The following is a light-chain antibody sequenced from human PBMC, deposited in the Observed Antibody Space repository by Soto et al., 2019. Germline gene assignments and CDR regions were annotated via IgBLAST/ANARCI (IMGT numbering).Light chain of an antibody. CDR1: QSVTNY. Sequence: EIFLTQSPDTLSLSPGERATLTCRASQSVTNYIAWYQQRPGQAPRLLIYDASNRATGVPARFSGSGSGTDFTLTISSLQSEDFATYYCQQSYSTPITFGQGTRLDIK. V-gene: IGKV3-11*01. CDR2: DAS. J-gene: IGKJ5*01. CDR3: QQSYSTPIT.